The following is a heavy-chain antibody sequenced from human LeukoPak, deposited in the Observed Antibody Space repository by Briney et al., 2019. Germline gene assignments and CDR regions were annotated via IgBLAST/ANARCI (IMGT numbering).Heavy chain of an antibody. V-gene: IGHV5-51*01. CDR3: ARPGSYSSGWYPVDY. D-gene: IGHD6-19*01. CDR1: GYSFTSYW. CDR2: IYPGDSDT. J-gene: IGHJ4*02. Sequence: GEPLRISCKVSGYSFTSYWIGWVRQMPGKGLEWMGIIYPGDSDTRYSPSFQGQVTISADKSISTAYLQWSSLKASDTAMYYCARPGSYSSGWYPVDYWGQGTLVTVSS.